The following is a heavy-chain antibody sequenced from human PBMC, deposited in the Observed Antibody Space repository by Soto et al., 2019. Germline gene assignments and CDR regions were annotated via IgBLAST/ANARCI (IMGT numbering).Heavy chain of an antibody. CDR3: AHILSGSQFNY. CDR1: GYTFSSYG. CDR2: ISTYNGYT. D-gene: IGHD3-9*01. J-gene: IGHJ4*02. V-gene: IGHV1-18*01. Sequence: ASVKVSCKASGYTFSSYGISWVRQAPGQGLEWVGWISTYNGYTVYAQELQGRATISVDTSKNQFSLKVNSVIAADTAVYYCAHILSGSQFNYWGQGTPVTVSS.